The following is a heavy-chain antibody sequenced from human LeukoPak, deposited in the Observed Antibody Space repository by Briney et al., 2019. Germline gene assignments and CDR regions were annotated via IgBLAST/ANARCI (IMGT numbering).Heavy chain of an antibody. J-gene: IGHJ4*02. CDR1: GFTFSDYD. CDR3: VRVAKERVGGVYFFAY. D-gene: IGHD1-1*01. CDR2: IGIAGDT. Sequence: PGRSLRLSCPASGFTFSDYDMRWVRHATGKGLEWVSAIGIAGDTYYTGSVKGRFTISRENAKASLYLQMNSLRAGDTAVYYCVRVAKERVGGVYFFAYWGQGTPVTVSS. V-gene: IGHV3-13*01.